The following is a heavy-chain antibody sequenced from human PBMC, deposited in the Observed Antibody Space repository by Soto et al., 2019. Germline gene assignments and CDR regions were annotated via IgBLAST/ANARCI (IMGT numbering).Heavy chain of an antibody. CDR3: AGTTSLQWYYMDV. D-gene: IGHD1-7*01. V-gene: IGHV6-1*01. J-gene: IGHJ6*03. CDR1: GDSVSSNSAA. Sequence: PSQTLSLTCAISGDSVSSNSAAWNWIRQSPSRGLEWLGRTYYRSRWYNDYEVSVKSRITVNPDTSKNQFSLHLNSVTPDDTALYYCAGTTSLQWYYMDVWDKGTTVTVSS. CDR2: TYYRSRWYN.